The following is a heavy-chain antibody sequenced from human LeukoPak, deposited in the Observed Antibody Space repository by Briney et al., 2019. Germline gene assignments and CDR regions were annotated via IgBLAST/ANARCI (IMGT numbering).Heavy chain of an antibody. CDR1: GGSISSSSYY. CDR3: ARGTDYYGSGSYLVYYYMDV. CDR2: IYYSGST. V-gene: IGHV4-39*07. D-gene: IGHD3-10*01. Sequence: SETLSLTCTVSGGSISSSSYYWGWIRQPPGKGLEWIGSIYYSGSTYYNPSLKSRVTISVDTSKNQFSLKLSSVTAADTAVYYCARGTDYYGSGSYLVYYYMDVWGKGTTVTISS. J-gene: IGHJ6*03.